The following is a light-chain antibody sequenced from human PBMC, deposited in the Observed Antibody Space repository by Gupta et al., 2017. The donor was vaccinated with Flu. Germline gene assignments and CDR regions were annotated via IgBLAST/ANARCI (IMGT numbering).Light chain of an antibody. CDR2: VAS. J-gene: IGKJ2*03. Sequence: EIVLTQSPCPLSLSPGERATLSCRASQTINNNYLARYQQKPGQAPRLLIYVASSRATGIPHRFSGSGSGTDFTLTISRLEPEDVAGYYCQQYGTSSLYSFGQGTKLEIK. CDR1: QTINNNY. CDR3: QQYGTSSLYS. V-gene: IGKV3-20*01.